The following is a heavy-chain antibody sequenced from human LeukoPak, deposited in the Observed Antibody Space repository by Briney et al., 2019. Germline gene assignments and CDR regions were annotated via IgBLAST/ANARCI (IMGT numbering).Heavy chain of an antibody. Sequence: GSLRLSCAASGFTVSSNYMSWVRQAPGKGLEWVSVIYSGGSTYYADSVKGRFTISRDNSKNTLYLQMNSLRAEDTAVYYCASSYSSGWYYDYWGQGTLVTVSS. D-gene: IGHD6-19*01. V-gene: IGHV3-66*01. CDR1: GFTVSSNY. J-gene: IGHJ4*02. CDR2: IYSGGST. CDR3: ASSYSSGWYYDY.